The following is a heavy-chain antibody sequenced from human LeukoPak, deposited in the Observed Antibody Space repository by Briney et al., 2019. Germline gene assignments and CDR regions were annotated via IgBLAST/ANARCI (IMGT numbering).Heavy chain of an antibody. Sequence: GGSLRLSCAASGFTFSSYTMNWVRQAPGKGLEWVTLVWYDGNRKYYADSVKGRFTISRDNSKNSVYLQLNSLRPEDTAMYYCVSMVRGIGYWGQGTLVTVSS. D-gene: IGHD3-10*01. CDR2: VWYDGNRK. V-gene: IGHV3-30*02. J-gene: IGHJ4*02. CDR3: VSMVRGIGY. CDR1: GFTFSSYT.